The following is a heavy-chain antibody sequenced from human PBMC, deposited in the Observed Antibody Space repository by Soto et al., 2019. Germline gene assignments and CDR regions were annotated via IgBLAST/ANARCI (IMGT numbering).Heavy chain of an antibody. Sequence: EVQLVESGGGLVQPGGSLRLSCAASGFTFSSYSMNWVRQAPGKGLEWVSYISSSSSTIYYADSVKGRFTISRDNAKNSLYLQMNSLRAEDTAVYYCARVLPETGGAFDIWGQGTMVTVSS. J-gene: IGHJ3*02. V-gene: IGHV3-48*01. D-gene: IGHD3-10*01. CDR3: ARVLPETGGAFDI. CDR2: ISSSSSTI. CDR1: GFTFSSYS.